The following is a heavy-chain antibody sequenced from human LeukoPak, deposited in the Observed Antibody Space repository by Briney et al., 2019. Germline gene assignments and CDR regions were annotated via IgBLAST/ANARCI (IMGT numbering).Heavy chain of an antibody. CDR3: ARGARAARPGGIFDY. D-gene: IGHD6-6*01. V-gene: IGHV4-4*07. CDR1: GGSISSYY. Sequence: PSETLSLTCTVSGGSISSYYWSWIRQPPGKGLEWIGRIYTSGSTNYNPSLKSRVTMSVDTSKNQFSLKLSSVTAADTAVYYCARGARAARPGGIFDYWGQGTLVTVSS. CDR2: IYTSGST. J-gene: IGHJ4*02.